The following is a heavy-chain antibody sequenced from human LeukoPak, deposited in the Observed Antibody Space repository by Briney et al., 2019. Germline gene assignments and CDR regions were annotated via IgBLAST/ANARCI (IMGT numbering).Heavy chain of an antibody. CDR3: ASIQGVEYSSSWVYSYFDY. CDR1: GFTFSSYA. V-gene: IGHV3-23*01. D-gene: IGHD6-6*01. CDR2: ISRGGGST. J-gene: IGHJ4*02. Sequence: GGSLRLSCAVSGFTFSSYAMSWVRQAPGKGLEWVSAISRGGGSTYYADSVKGRFTISGDNSKNTLHLQMNSLRAEDTAVYYCASIQGVEYSSSWVYSYFDYWGQGTLVTVSS.